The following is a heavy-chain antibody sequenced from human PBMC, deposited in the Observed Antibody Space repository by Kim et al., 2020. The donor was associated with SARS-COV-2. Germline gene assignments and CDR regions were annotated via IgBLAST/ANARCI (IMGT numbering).Heavy chain of an antibody. V-gene: IGHV3-74*01. Sequence: GGSLRLSCAASGFTFSNYCMNWVRQVPGKGLAWVSLINSDGSCTNYADSVKGRFTISRDNAKNTVYLQMNSLRAEDTAVYYCARERSDWSEESGGWGTL. D-gene: IGHD3-3*01. J-gene: IGHJ1*01. CDR3: ARERSDWSEES. CDR1: GFTFSNYC. CDR2: INSDGSCT.